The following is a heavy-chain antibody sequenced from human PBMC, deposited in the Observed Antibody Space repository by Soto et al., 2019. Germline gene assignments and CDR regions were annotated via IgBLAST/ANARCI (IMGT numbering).Heavy chain of an antibody. D-gene: IGHD3-22*01. CDR3: ARAPIRSYYYDSSGYRPRPNWFDP. V-gene: IGHV4-30-4*01. CDR1: GASISGGDYF. CDR2: IYYSGGT. Sequence: QVQLQESGPGLVKPSQTLSLTCIVSGASISGGDYFWSWIRQPPGKGLECIAYIYYSGGTYYNPSLESRVTISVDTSKNQFSLKLSSVTAADTAIYYCARAPIRSYYYDSSGYRPRPNWFDPWGQGTLVTVSS. J-gene: IGHJ5*02.